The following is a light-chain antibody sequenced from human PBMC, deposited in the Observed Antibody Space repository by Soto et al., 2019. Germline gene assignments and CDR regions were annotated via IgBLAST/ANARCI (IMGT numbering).Light chain of an antibody. CDR1: QSIRSW. CDR3: QQYDSYST. CDR2: KAS. V-gene: IGKV1-5*03. J-gene: IGKJ4*01. Sequence: DIQMTQFPSTLSASVGDRVTITCRASQSIRSWLAWYQQKPGKAPNLLIYKASSLPSGVPSRFSGSGYGTEFTLTISSLQPDDIATYYCQQYDSYSTFGGGNKVQIK.